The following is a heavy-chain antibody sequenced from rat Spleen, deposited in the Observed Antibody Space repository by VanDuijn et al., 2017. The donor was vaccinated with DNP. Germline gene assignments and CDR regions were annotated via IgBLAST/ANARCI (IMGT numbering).Heavy chain of an antibody. CDR1: GFTFSNYG. V-gene: IGHV5-29*01. J-gene: IGHJ3*01. CDR3: ARHPHWFAY. CDR2: IIYDGSRT. Sequence: EVQLVESGGGLVQPGRSLKLSCAASGFTFSNYGMAWVRQAPKQGLEWVATIIYDGSRTYYRDSVKGRFTLSRDNAKRTLYLQMDSLGSEDTATYYCARHPHWFAYWGQGTLVTVSS. D-gene: IGHD3-8*01.